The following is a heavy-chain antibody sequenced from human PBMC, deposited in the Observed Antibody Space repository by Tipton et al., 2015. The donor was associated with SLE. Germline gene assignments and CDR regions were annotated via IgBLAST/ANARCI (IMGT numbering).Heavy chain of an antibody. CDR3: ARERLYSSSNWYLFDY. CDR2: LSTSGRT. J-gene: IGHJ4*02. CDR1: GGSISSYY. V-gene: IGHV4-4*07. D-gene: IGHD6-13*01. Sequence: TLSLTCTVSGGSISSYYWSWIRQPAGKGLEWIGRLSTSGRTNYIPSLKSRVTISGDTSKNQVFLSLNSVTAADTAVYYCARERLYSSSNWYLFDYWGQGALVTVSS.